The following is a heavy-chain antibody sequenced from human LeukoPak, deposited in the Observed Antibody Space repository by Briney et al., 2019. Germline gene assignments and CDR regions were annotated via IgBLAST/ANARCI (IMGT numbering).Heavy chain of an antibody. CDR1: GYTFTTHD. J-gene: IGHJ6*02. D-gene: IGHD2-2*01. Sequence: ASVKVSCKASGYTFTTHDINWVRQATGQGLEWLGWMSPNSGDTGYAQKFQGRVTMTSDSSISTAYMELSSLRSEDTAVYYCARDQVGGAAIEYYYYYYGMDVWGQGTTVTVSS. CDR3: ARDQVGGAAIEYYYYYYGMDV. V-gene: IGHV1-8*01. CDR2: MSPNSGDT.